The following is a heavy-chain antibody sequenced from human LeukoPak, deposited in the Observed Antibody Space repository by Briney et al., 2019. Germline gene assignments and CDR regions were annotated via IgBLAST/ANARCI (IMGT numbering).Heavy chain of an antibody. D-gene: IGHD2-15*01. CDR1: GFTFDDYG. CDR3: ASGRSGYYYMDV. CDR2: INWNGGST. J-gene: IGHJ6*03. V-gene: IGHV3-20*04. Sequence: GGSLRLSCAASGFTFDDYGMSWVRQAPGKGLEWVSGINWNGGSTGYADSVKCRFTISRDNAKNSLYLQMNSLRAEDTALYYCASGRSGYYYMDVWGKGTTVTVS.